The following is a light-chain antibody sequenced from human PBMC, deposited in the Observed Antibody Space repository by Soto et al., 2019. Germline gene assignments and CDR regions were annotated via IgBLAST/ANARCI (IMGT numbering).Light chain of an antibody. Sequence: EIVLTQSPATLSLSPGERATLSCRASQSVSSYLAWYQQKPGQAPRLLIYDASNRATGIPARFSGSGSGTDFTLTISSLEPEDFEVYYFQHHGGSPITFGTATRLKI. CDR1: QSVSSY. J-gene: IGKJ5*01. V-gene: IGKV3-11*01. CDR3: QHHGGSPIT. CDR2: DAS.